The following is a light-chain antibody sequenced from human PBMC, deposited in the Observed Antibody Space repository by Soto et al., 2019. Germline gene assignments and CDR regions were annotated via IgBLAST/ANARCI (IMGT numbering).Light chain of an antibody. Sequence: SYELTQPPSVSVSPGQTARITCSGDALPKQYAYWYQQKPGQAPVLVLYKDSERPSGIPERFSGSSSGTTVTLTISGVQAEDEAYYYCQSADSSGTYKVFGGGTKLTVL. V-gene: IGLV3-25*03. CDR1: ALPKQY. CDR3: QSADSSGTYKV. J-gene: IGLJ2*01. CDR2: KDS.